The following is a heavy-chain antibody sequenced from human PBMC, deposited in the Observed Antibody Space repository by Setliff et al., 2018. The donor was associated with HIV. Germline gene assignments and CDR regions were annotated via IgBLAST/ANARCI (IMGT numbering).Heavy chain of an antibody. CDR2: INSDGSST. Sequence: GGSLRLSCAASGFTFSSYWMHWVRQAPGKGLVWVSRINSDGSSTYYADSVKGRFTISRDNSKNTLYLQMDSLRAEDTAVYYCAKVHNYGSGNYYRIFDYWGQGTLVTVSS. V-gene: IGHV3-74*01. D-gene: IGHD3-10*01. CDR1: GFTFSSYW. J-gene: IGHJ4*02. CDR3: AKVHNYGSGNYYRIFDY.